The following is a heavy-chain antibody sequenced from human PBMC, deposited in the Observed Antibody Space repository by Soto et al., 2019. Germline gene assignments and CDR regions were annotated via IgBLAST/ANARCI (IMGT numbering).Heavy chain of an antibody. D-gene: IGHD2-2*01. J-gene: IGHJ6*02. CDR2: IKQDGSEK. V-gene: IGHV3-7*03. CDR3: ARAVVVPAAINEYYYYYGMDV. CDR1: GFTFSDYA. Sequence: PGGSLRLSCLASGFTFSDYAMTWVRHVPGRGLEWVANIKQDGSEKYYVDSVKGRFTISRDNAKNSLYLQMNSLRAEDTAVYYCARAVVVPAAINEYYYYYGMDVWGQGTTVTVSS.